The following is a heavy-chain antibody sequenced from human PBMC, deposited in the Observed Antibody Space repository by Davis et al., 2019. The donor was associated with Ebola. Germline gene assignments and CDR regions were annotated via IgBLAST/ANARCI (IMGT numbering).Heavy chain of an antibody. Sequence: SETLSLTCAVYGGSFSGYYWSWIRQPPGKGLEWIGEINHSGSTNYNPSLKSRVTISVDKSKNQFSLKLSSVTAADTAVYYCASRLLWFGELLWANWFDPWGQGTLVTVSS. CDR2: INHSGST. V-gene: IGHV4-34*01. D-gene: IGHD3-10*01. J-gene: IGHJ5*02. CDR3: ASRLLWFGELLWANWFDP. CDR1: GGSFSGYY.